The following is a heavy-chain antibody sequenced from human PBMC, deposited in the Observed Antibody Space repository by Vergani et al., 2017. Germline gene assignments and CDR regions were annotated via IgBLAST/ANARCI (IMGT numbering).Heavy chain of an antibody. J-gene: IGHJ3*02. Sequence: QVQLVQSGAEVKKPGSSVKVSCKASGGTFSSYAISWVRQAPGQGLEWMGGIIPIFGTANSAQKFQGRVTITADESPSTAYMELSSLRSEDTAVYYCARVGVGYCSGGSCPPDAFDIWGQGTMVTVSS. CDR3: ARVGVGYCSGGSCPPDAFDI. V-gene: IGHV1-69*01. CDR2: IIPIFGTA. CDR1: GGTFSSYA. D-gene: IGHD2-15*01.